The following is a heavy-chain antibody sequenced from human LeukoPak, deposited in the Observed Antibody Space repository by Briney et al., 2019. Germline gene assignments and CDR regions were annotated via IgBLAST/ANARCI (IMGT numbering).Heavy chain of an antibody. CDR1: GYTFTSYD. Sequence: ASVKVSCKASGYTFTSYDINWVRQATGQELEWMGWMNPNSGNTGYAQKFQGRVTMTRNTSISTAYMELSSLRSEDTAVYYCARGSRGRWSSSWYRWGQGTLVTVSS. J-gene: IGHJ4*02. D-gene: IGHD6-13*01. CDR2: MNPNSGNT. CDR3: ARGSRGRWSSSWYR. V-gene: IGHV1-8*01.